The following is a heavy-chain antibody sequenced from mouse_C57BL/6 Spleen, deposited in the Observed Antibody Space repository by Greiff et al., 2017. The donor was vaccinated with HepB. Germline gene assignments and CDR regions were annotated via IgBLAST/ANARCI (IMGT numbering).Heavy chain of an antibody. J-gene: IGHJ1*03. CDR3: ARRYSNYVWYFDV. V-gene: IGHV5-4*01. Sequence: EVHLVESGGGLVKPGGSLKLSCAASGFTFSSYAMSWVRQTPEKRLEWVATISDGGSYTYYPDNVKGRFTISRDNAKNNLYLQMSHLKSEDTAMYDCARRYSNYVWYFDVWGTGTTVTVSS. CDR2: ISDGGSYT. CDR1: GFTFSSYA. D-gene: IGHD2-5*01.